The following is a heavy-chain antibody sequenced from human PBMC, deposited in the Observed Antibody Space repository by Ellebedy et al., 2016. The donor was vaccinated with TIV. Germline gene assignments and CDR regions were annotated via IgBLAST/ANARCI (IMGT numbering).Heavy chain of an antibody. D-gene: IGHD5-18*01. V-gene: IGHV1-2*04. J-gene: IGHJ4*02. CDR1: GYTFTGYY. CDR2: INPNSGGT. CDR3: ARLGYSYGYWGDTIDY. Sequence: AASVKVSCKASGYTFTGYYMHWVRQAPGQGLEWMGWINPNSGGTNYAQKFQGWVTMTRDTSISTAYMELSRLRSDDTAMYYCARLGYSYGYWGDTIDYWGQGTLVTVSS.